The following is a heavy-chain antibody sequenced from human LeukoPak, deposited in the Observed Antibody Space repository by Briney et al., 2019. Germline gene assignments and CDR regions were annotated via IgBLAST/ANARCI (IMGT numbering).Heavy chain of an antibody. V-gene: IGHV1-18*01. D-gene: IGHD2-15*01. CDR1: GYTFTSYG. Sequence: ASVKVSCKASGYTFTSYGISWVRQAPGQGVEWMGWISAYNGNTNYAQNLQGRVTMTTDTSTSTAYMELRSLRSDDTAVYYCARVPPNHVVAGAINWFDPWGQGTLVTVSS. J-gene: IGHJ5*02. CDR2: ISAYNGNT. CDR3: ARVPPNHVVAGAINWFDP.